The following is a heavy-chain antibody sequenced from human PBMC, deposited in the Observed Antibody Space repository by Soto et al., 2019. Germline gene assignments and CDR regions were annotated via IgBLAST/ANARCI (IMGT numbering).Heavy chain of an antibody. J-gene: IGHJ5*02. CDR3: ARRPVTIAVGWFDP. CDR1: GGSFSGYY. Sequence: KLPETLSLTCAVYGGSFSGYYWSWIRQPPGKGLEWIGEINHSGSTNYNPSLKSRVTISVDTSKNQFSLKLSSVTAADTAVYYCARRPVTIAVGWFDPWGQGTLVTVS. D-gene: IGHD2-15*01. CDR2: INHSGST. V-gene: IGHV4-34*01.